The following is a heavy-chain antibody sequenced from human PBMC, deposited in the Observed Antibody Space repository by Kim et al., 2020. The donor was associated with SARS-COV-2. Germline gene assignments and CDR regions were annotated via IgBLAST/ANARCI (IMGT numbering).Heavy chain of an antibody. D-gene: IGHD3-22*01. Sequence: VKDRCTIASDNSKNTLYLRMNSLRAEDTAVYYCAKVRSHYGSSGYYFSLDYWGQGTLVTVSS. J-gene: IGHJ4*02. CDR3: AKVRSHYGSSGYYFSLDY. V-gene: IGHV3-23*01.